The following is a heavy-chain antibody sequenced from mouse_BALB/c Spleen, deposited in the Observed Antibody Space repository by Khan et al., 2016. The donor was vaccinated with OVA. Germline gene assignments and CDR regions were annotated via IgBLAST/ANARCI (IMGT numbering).Heavy chain of an antibody. J-gene: IGHJ3*01. D-gene: IGHD2-1*01. Sequence: QVQLQQSGAELVKPGASVRLSCKASGYTFTSYYLYRVKQRPGQGLEWIGDINPSNGGTNFNEKFKSKATLIVDKSSSTAYMQLSSLTSEDSAVYYCTRSGYGTFAYWGQGTLVTVSA. V-gene: IGHV1S81*02. CDR2: INPSNGGT. CDR1: GYTFTSYY. CDR3: TRSGYGTFAY.